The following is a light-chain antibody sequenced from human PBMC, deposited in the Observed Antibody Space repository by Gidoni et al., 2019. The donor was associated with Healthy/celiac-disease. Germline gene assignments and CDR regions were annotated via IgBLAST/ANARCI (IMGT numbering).Light chain of an antibody. Sequence: EIVMTQSPATLSVSPGERATPSCRASQSVSINLAWYQQKPGQTPRLLIYGASTRAPGIPARFSGSGSGTEFTLTISSLQSEDFAVYYCQQYNNWPPWTFGQGIQVEIK. CDR3: QQYNNWPPWT. V-gene: IGKV3-15*01. CDR1: QSVSIN. J-gene: IGKJ1*01. CDR2: GAS.